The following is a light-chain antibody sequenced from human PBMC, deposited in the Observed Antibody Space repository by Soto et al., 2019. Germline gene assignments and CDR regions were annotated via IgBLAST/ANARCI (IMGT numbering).Light chain of an antibody. Sequence: SYDLNQSPSVSAAPGKTARLTCGGDNIGNKAVHWYQQKPGQAPVLVISYDDGRPSGIPERFSGSNSGNTATLTISRVEAGDDADYYCQVWDRSSDSVVFGGGTKLTVL. CDR3: QVWDRSSDSVV. J-gene: IGLJ2*01. CDR2: YDD. V-gene: IGLV3-21*04. CDR1: NIGNKA.